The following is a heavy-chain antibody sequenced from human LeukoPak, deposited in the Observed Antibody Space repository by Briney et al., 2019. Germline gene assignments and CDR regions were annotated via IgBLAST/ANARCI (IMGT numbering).Heavy chain of an antibody. CDR1: GGSISSSSYY. CDR3: ARWGWQQLVPFDY. Sequence: SETLSLTCTVSGGSISSSSYYWGWIRQPPGKGLEWIGSIYYSGSTYYNPSLKSRVTISVDTSKNQFSLELSSVTAADTAVYYCARWGWQQLVPFDYWGQGTLVTVSS. V-gene: IGHV4-39*07. J-gene: IGHJ4*02. CDR2: IYYSGST. D-gene: IGHD6-13*01.